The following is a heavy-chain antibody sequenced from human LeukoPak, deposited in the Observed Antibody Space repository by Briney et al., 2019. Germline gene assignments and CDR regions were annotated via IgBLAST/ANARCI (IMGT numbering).Heavy chain of an antibody. Sequence: SETLSLTCAVYGGSFSGYYWSWIRQPPGKGLEWIGEINRSGSTNYNPSLKSRVTISVDTSKNQFSLKLSSVTAADTAVYYCARTVNLGYCSSTSCYRFVWGYFDYWGQGTLVTVSS. CDR1: GGSFSGYY. V-gene: IGHV4-34*01. CDR2: INRSGST. J-gene: IGHJ4*02. CDR3: ARTVNLGYCSSTSCYRFVWGYFDY. D-gene: IGHD2-2*02.